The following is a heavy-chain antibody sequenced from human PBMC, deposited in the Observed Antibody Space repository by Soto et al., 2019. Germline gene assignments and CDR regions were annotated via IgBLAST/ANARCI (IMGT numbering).Heavy chain of an antibody. J-gene: IGHJ4*02. Sequence: EVQLVESGGALVQPGGSLRLSCAASGLTFINYWMHWVRQAPGMGLVRLSRMESDGINTVYADAVKGRLTISGDNAKNSLYPQMDSRRDEYTAVYYCATSNGGVRNGPNTYWGQGTLVTVS. V-gene: IGHV3-74*01. CDR1: GLTFINYW. D-gene: IGHD2-8*02. CDR2: MESDGINT. CDR3: ATSNGGVRNGPNTY.